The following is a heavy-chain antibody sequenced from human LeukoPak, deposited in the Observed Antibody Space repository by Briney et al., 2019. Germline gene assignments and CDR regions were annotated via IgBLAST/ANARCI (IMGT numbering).Heavy chain of an antibody. CDR2: ISYDGRNK. CDR3: AKDSGPMVRGIIDY. CDR1: GFTFSIYG. D-gene: IGHD3-10*01. Sequence: GGSLRLSCAASGFTFSIYGMHWVRQAPGKGLEWVAVISYDGRNKYYADSVKGRFTISRDNSKNTLYLQVNSLGAEDTAVYYCAKDSGPMVRGIIDYWGQGTLVTVSS. J-gene: IGHJ4*02. V-gene: IGHV3-30*18.